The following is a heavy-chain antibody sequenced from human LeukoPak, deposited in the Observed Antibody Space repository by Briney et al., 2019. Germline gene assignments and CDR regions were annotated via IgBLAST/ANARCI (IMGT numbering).Heavy chain of an antibody. V-gene: IGHV1-24*01. Sequence: ASVKVSCKVSGYTLTELSMHWVRQAPGKGLEWMGGFDPEDGETIYAQKFQGRVTMTEDTSTDTAYMGLSSLRSEDTAVYYCASPNYYDSSGYFRGMDVWGQGTTVAVSS. CDR1: GYTLTELS. J-gene: IGHJ6*02. CDR3: ASPNYYDSSGYFRGMDV. CDR2: FDPEDGET. D-gene: IGHD3-22*01.